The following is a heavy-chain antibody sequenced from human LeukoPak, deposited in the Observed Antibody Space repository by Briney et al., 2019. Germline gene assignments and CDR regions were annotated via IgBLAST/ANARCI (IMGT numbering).Heavy chain of an antibody. CDR2: TYYRSKWYN. J-gene: IGHJ4*02. V-gene: IGHV6-1*01. Sequence: SQTLSLTCAISGGTVSSNSAAWNWIRQSPSRGLEWLGRTYYRSKWYNDYAVSVKSRITINPDTSKNQFSLQLNSVTPEDTAVYYCARGTSLHPIYSSGWYWSFDYWGQGTLVTVSS. CDR1: GGTVSSNSAA. D-gene: IGHD6-19*01. CDR3: ARGTSLHPIYSSGWYWSFDY.